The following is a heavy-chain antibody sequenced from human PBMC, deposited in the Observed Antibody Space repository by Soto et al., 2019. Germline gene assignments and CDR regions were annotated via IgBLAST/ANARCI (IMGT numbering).Heavy chain of an antibody. CDR3: AKAGQSYGYKYGLDV. CDR1: GFTLSNYG. Sequence: QVQLVESGGGVVHPGGSLRLSCVVSGFTLSNYGMHWVRQAPGKGLEWMAMISDDGTNKFYADSMKGRFTISRDNSKNTLYLQLKSLGIDDTAVYYCAKAGQSYGYKYGLDVWGQGTTVTVSS. J-gene: IGHJ6*02. CDR2: ISDDGTNK. D-gene: IGHD5-18*01. V-gene: IGHV3-30*18.